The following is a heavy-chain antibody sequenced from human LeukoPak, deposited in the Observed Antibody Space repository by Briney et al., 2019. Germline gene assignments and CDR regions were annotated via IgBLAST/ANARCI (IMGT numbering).Heavy chain of an antibody. CDR1: GYTFTSYY. J-gene: IGHJ6*02. D-gene: IGHD4-17*01. Sequence: ASVKVSCKASGYTFTSYYMHWVRQAPGQGLEWMGWMNPNSGNTGYAQKFQGRVTMTRNTSISTAYMELSSLRSEDTAVYYCAREVTVTTEDYYYYGMDVWGQGTTVTVSS. V-gene: IGHV1-8*02. CDR3: AREVTVTTEDYYYYGMDV. CDR2: MNPNSGNT.